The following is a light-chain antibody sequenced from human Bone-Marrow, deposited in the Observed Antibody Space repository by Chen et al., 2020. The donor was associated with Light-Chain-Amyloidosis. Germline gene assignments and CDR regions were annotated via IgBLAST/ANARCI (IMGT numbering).Light chain of an antibody. Sequence: NFMLTQPHSVSESPGKTVIISCTRSSGSIATNYVQWYQQRPGSSPTTVIYEDGQRPSGVPDRFSGTIDRASNSASLTISGLKTEDEADYCCQSYQGSSQGVFGGGTKLTVL. CDR2: EDG. J-gene: IGLJ3*02. CDR1: SGSIATNY. V-gene: IGLV6-57*01. CDR3: QSYQGSSQGV.